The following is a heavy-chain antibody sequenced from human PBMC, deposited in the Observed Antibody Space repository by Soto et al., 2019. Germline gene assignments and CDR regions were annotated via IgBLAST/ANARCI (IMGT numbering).Heavy chain of an antibody. Sequence: QVQLQESGPGLVKPSETLSLTCTVSGGSVSSGSYYWSWIRQPPGKGLEWIGYIYYSGSTNYNPSLQTRVTISVDTSKHQFSLKLSYVTAADTAVYYCATSQTSVTTDYFDYWGQGTLVTVSS. CDR1: GGSVSSGSYY. D-gene: IGHD4-4*01. CDR2: IYYSGST. V-gene: IGHV4-61*01. J-gene: IGHJ4*02. CDR3: ATSQTSVTTDYFDY.